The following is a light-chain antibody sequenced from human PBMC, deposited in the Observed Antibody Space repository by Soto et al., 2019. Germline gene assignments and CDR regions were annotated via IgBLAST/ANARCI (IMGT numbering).Light chain of an antibody. CDR3: QHYQSGHPIT. V-gene: IGKV3-20*01. Sequence: EFVLTQSPGTLSLSPGERATLSCRASQTVRNNYLAWYQQKPGQAPRLLIYDASSRATGIPDRFSGGGSGTDFTLTISRLEPEDFALYYCQHYQSGHPITFGQGTRLEI. CDR2: DAS. CDR1: QTVRNNY. J-gene: IGKJ5*01.